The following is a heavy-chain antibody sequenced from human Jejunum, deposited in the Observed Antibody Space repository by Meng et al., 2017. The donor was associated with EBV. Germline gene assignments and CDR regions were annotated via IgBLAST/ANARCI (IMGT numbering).Heavy chain of an antibody. J-gene: IGHJ4*02. V-gene: IGHV1-46*01. CDR2: LNPNNGAT. D-gene: IGHD5-12*01. CDR3: VGEIVAPYSFDQ. Sequence: VQLVQPGAEVKKPGASVKLSCKTSGYTFIDSHVHWVRQAPGQGLEWMVILNPNNGATSYAQRIRGRVTMTRDTSTSTVYMELSSLRSEDTALYYCVGEIVAPYSFDQWGQGTLVTVSS. CDR1: GYTFIDSH.